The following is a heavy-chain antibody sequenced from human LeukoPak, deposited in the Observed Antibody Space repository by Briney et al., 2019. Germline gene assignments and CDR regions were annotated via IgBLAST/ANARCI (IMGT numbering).Heavy chain of an antibody. CDR3: SRDRDSAVAGDFDY. V-gene: IGHV3-49*04. D-gene: IGHD6-19*01. Sequence: GGSLRLSCTASGFTFGDYAMNWVRQAPGKGREWVGFIRSKAYGGTTEYVASVKGKFTISRDDSKSIAYLQMNSLKTEDTAVYYCSRDRDSAVAGDFDYWGQGTLVTVSS. J-gene: IGHJ4*02. CDR2: IRSKAYGGTT. CDR1: GFTFGDYA.